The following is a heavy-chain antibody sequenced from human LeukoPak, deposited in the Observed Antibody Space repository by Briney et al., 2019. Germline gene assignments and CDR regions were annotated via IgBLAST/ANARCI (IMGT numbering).Heavy chain of an antibody. J-gene: IGHJ4*02. CDR1: GYTFTDYY. CDR2: INPNSGDT. V-gene: IGHV1-2*02. Sequence: ASVKVSCKASGYTFTDYYMHWVRQAPGQGLEWMGWINPNSGDTNYAQQFQGGVTMTRDTSISTAYMELSRLTSDDTAVYYCARVGGSYKPDFDYWGQGTLVTVSS. CDR3: ARVGGSYKPDFDY. D-gene: IGHD1-26*01.